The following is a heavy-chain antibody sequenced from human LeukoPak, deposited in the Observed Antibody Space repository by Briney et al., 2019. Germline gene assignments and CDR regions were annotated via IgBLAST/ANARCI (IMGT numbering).Heavy chain of an antibody. CDR3: ARAGTGMPWGYYYYYMDV. CDR2: IYYSGST. CDR1: GGSISSYY. V-gene: IGHV4-59*01. J-gene: IGHJ6*03. D-gene: IGHD5-18*01. Sequence: SETLSLTCTVSGGSISSYYWSWIRQPPGKGLEWIGYIYYSGSTNYNPSLKSRVTISVDTSKNQLSLKLSSVTAADTAVYYCARAGTGMPWGYYYYYMDVWGKGTTVTVSS.